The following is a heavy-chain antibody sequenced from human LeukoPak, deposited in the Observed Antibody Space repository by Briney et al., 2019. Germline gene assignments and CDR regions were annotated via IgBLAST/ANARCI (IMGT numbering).Heavy chain of an antibody. V-gene: IGHV4-59*12. Sequence: SETLSLTCTVSGGSISSYYWSWIRQPPGKGLEWIGYIYYSGSTNYNPSLKSRVTISVDTSKNQFSLKLSSVTAADTAVYYCAREPRGYGSAYFDYWGQGTLVTVSS. CDR1: GGSISSYY. J-gene: IGHJ4*02. CDR2: IYYSGST. CDR3: AREPRGYGSAYFDY. D-gene: IGHD3-10*01.